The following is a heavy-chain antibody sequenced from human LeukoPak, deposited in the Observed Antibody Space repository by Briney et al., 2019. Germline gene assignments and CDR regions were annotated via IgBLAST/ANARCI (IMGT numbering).Heavy chain of an antibody. Sequence: GESLKISCKGSGYSFTSYWIGWVRQMPGKGLEWMGIIYPGDSDTRYSPSFQGQVTISADKSISTAYLQWSSLKASDTAMYYCAMGATYYDFWSGDDAFDIWGQGKMVTVSS. CDR2: IYPGDSDT. CDR3: AMGATYYDFWSGDDAFDI. J-gene: IGHJ3*02. V-gene: IGHV5-51*01. CDR1: GYSFTSYW. D-gene: IGHD3-3*01.